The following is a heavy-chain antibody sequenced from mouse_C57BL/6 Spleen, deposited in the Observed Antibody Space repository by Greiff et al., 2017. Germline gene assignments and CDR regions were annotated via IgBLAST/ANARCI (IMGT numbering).Heavy chain of an antibody. CDR2: ILPGSGST. CDR3: ASITTVVAYYFDY. CDR1: GYTFTGYW. Sequence: QVQLKESGAELMKPGASVKLSCKATGYTFTGYWIEWVKQRPGHGLEWIGEILPGSGSTNYNEKFKGKATFTADTSSNTAFMKLSSLTTEDSAIYYCASITTVVAYYFDYWGQGTTLTVSS. V-gene: IGHV1-9*01. J-gene: IGHJ2*01. D-gene: IGHD1-1*01.